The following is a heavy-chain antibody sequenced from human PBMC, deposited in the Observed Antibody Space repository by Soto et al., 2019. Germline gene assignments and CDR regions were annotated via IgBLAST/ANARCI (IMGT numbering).Heavy chain of an antibody. CDR3: AREVFSRLYDSGYAYPDGAFDI. D-gene: IGHD3-22*01. CDR1: GGSISTFY. CDR2: IYYTGTT. J-gene: IGHJ3*02. Sequence: SETPSLTCTVSGGSISTFYWSWVRQPPGKGLEWIGYIYYTGTTNYNPSLRSRVTISIDASKDQFSLKLNSVTAADTAVYFCAREVFSRLYDSGYAYPDGAFDIWGRGKLVTVS. V-gene: IGHV4-59*01.